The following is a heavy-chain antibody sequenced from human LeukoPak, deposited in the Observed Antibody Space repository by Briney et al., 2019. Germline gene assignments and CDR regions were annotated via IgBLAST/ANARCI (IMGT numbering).Heavy chain of an antibody. CDR1: GFTFSSYS. CDR2: ISGSGGST. J-gene: IGHJ4*02. Sequence: GGSLRLSCAASGFTFSSYSMNWVRQAPGKGLEWVSAISGSGGSTYYADSVKGRFTISRDNSKNTLYLQMNSLRAEDTAVYYCARGREQQLATYYFDYWGQGTLVTVSS. CDR3: ARGREQQLATYYFDY. V-gene: IGHV3-23*01. D-gene: IGHD6-13*01.